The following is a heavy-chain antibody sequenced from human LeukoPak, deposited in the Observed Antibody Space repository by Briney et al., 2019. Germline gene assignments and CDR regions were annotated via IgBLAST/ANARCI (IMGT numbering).Heavy chain of an antibody. J-gene: IGHJ4*02. CDR1: GFTFSSYS. D-gene: IGHD3-22*01. Sequence: PGGSLRLSCAASGFTFSSYSMNWVGQAPGKGLEWVSSISSSSSYIYYADSVKGRFTISRDNAKNSLYLQMNSLRAEDTAVYYCARDRLSSGYSYFDYWGQGTLVTVSS. CDR2: ISSSSSYI. V-gene: IGHV3-21*01. CDR3: ARDRLSSGYSYFDY.